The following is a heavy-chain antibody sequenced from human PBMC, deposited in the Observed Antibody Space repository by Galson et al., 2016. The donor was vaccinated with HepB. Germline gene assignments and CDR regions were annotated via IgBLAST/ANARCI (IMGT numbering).Heavy chain of an antibody. D-gene: IGHD1-26*01. V-gene: IGHV3-48*03. CDR1: GFSFSNYE. Sequence: SLRLSCAASGFSFSNYEMNWVRQAPGKGLEWVAYISGGGETPYYADSVGGRFTISRDNARDSVFLQMTSLRVEDTARYYCARDALGTWDLTTWGQGTLVSVSS. CDR2: ISGGGETP. CDR3: ARDALGTWDLTT. J-gene: IGHJ1*01.